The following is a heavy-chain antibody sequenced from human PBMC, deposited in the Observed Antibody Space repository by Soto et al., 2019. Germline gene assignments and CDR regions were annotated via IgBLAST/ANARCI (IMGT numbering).Heavy chain of an antibody. J-gene: IGHJ6*04. CDR3: VSQKIETMEIYGMEV. CDR1: FYSFSAHSAA. Sequence: SQTLSXTFSISFYSFSAHSAAFNCIRQSPSRGLEWLGRTYYRSKWNYDYAESVKSRMTITQDTSNNHFSLQLNSVTPEDTAVYYCVSQKIETMEIYGMEVWGKGTKV. V-gene: IGHV6-1*01. D-gene: IGHD1-1*01. CDR2: TYYRSKWNY.